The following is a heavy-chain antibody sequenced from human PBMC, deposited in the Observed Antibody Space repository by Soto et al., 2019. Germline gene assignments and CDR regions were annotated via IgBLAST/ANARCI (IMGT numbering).Heavy chain of an antibody. V-gene: IGHV4-31*03. Sequence: SETLSLTCTVSGGSISSGAYYWNWVRQHPGKGLEWIGYIYYNGNTYYNPSLKSRIIISVDTSMNNFSLTLSSVTAADTAVYYCARCSAYDRSHYFDSWGQGTLVTVSS. CDR1: GGSISSGAYY. CDR3: ARCSAYDRSHYFDS. J-gene: IGHJ4*02. D-gene: IGHD5-12*01. CDR2: IYYNGNT.